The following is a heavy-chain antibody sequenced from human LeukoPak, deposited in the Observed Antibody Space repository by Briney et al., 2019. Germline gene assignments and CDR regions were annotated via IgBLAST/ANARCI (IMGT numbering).Heavy chain of an antibody. V-gene: IGHV3-30*04. CDR1: GFTFSSYA. CDR3: ARDNHSHMDV. D-gene: IGHD1-14*01. Sequence: GGSLRLSCAASGFTFSSYAMHWVRQAPGKGLEWVAVISYDGSNKYYADSVEGRFTISRDNSKNTLYLQMNSLRAEDTAVYYCARDNHSHMDVWGKGTTVTVSS. CDR2: ISYDGSNK. J-gene: IGHJ6*03.